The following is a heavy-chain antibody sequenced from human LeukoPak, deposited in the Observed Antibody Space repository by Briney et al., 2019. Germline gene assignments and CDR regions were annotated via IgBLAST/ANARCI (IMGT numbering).Heavy chain of an antibody. CDR3: ARQATGEGELSDY. V-gene: IGHV4-39*01. Sequence: SETLSLTCTVSGGSISSSSYYWGWIRQPPGKGLEWIGSIYYSGSTYYNPSLKSRVTTSVDTSKNQFSLKLSSVTAADTAVYYCARQATGEGELSDYWGQGTLVTVSS. J-gene: IGHJ4*02. CDR1: GGSISSSSYY. D-gene: IGHD3-16*02. CDR2: IYYSGST.